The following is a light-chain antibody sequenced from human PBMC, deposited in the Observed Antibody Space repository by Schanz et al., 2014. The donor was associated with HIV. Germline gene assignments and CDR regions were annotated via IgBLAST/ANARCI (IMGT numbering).Light chain of an antibody. CDR2: EVT. CDR3: SSFTSSNTWV. Sequence: QSALTQPPSASGSPGQSVTISCTGTRSDIGNHDFVSWYQQHPGKAPKLMIYEVTKRPSGVPARFSGSKSGNTASLTVSGLQAEDEADYHCSSFTSSNTWVFGGGTKLTVL. CDR1: RSDIGNHDF. V-gene: IGLV2-8*01. J-gene: IGLJ3*02.